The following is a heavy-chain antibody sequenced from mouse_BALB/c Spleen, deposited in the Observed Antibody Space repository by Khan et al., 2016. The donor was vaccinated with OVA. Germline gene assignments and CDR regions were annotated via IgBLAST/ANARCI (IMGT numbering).Heavy chain of an antibody. CDR2: ISTGGRYT. CDR1: GFTFSTYG. CDR3: ARLAYYYDSEGFAY. J-gene: IGHJ3*01. Sequence: EVELVESGGDLVEPGGSLKLSCAASGFTFSTYGMSWVRQTPDKRLEWVATISTGGRYTYYPDSVRGRFTISRDNAENTLYLQMTSLKSEDTAMFYCARLAYYYDSEGFAYWGQGTLVTVSA. V-gene: IGHV5-6*01. D-gene: IGHD1-1*01.